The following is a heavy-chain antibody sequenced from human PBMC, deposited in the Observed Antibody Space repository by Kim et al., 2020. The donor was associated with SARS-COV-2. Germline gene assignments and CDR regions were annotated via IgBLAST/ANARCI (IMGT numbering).Heavy chain of an antibody. J-gene: IGHJ4*02. CDR1: GFAFSTSW. D-gene: IGHD3-22*01. V-gene: IGHV3-7*01. CDR2: IKEDGRDT. Sequence: GSLRLSCVGSGFAFSTSWMTWVRQVPGKGLEWVANIKEDGRDTYYVDSVKGRFTISRDNAKSSVYLQMNSLRAEDTAVYYCARDPYDSSGYGAFDYWGQGTLVTVAS. CDR3: ARDPYDSSGYGAFDY.